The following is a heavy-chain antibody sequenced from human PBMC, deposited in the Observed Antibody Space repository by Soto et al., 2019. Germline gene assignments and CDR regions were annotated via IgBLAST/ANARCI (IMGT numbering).Heavy chain of an antibody. Sequence: DSVKVFCNTSGYTFNNYAINWVRQAHGQGLEWMGWISPYNSYNGDTKYSQMLQDSVTITIPTSTATAYIYLRSLSSDATAVYYSARVELERGGVGYYGMDVSGQGTPVTVSS. CDR2: ISPYNSYNGDT. V-gene: IGHV1-18*04. D-gene: IGHD3-3*01. CDR3: ARVELERGGVGYYGMDV. CDR1: GYTFNNYA. J-gene: IGHJ6*02.